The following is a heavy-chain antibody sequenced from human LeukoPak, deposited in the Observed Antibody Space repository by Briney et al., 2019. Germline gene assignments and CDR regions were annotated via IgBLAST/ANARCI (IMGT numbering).Heavy chain of an antibody. Sequence: ASVKVSCKASGYTFTGYYMHWVRQAPGQGLEWMGSINPNSGGTNYAQKFQGRVTMTRDTSISTAYMELSRLRSDDTAVYYCARDKSHDYGDYDYWGQGTLVTVSS. D-gene: IGHD4-17*01. V-gene: IGHV1-2*02. CDR3: ARDKSHDYGDYDY. CDR2: INPNSGGT. J-gene: IGHJ4*02. CDR1: GYTFTGYY.